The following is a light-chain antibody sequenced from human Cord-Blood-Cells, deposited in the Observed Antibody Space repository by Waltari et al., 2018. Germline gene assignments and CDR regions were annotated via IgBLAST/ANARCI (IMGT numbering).Light chain of an antibody. Sequence: EIVMTQSPATLSVFPGERATLYCRASQSVSSNLALYQQKPGQAPRLLIYGASTRATGIPARFSGSGSETEFTLTISSLQSEDFAVYYCQQYNNWPLTFGGGTKVEIK. CDR2: GAS. V-gene: IGKV3-15*01. J-gene: IGKJ4*01. CDR3: QQYNNWPLT. CDR1: QSVSSN.